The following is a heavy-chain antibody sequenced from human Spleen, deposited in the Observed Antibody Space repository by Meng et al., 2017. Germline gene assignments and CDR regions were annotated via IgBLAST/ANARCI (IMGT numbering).Heavy chain of an antibody. J-gene: IGHJ4*02. CDR3: ARDYGGDSGGY. D-gene: IGHD4-23*01. V-gene: IGHV3-21*01. Sequence: GGSLRLSCEASGFNFNNYAMSWVRQAPGKGLEWVSGISGSGVFPHYAASVKGRFTIPRDNAKNSLYLQMNSLRAEDTAVYYCARDYGGDSGGYWGQGTLVTVSS. CDR2: ISGSGVFP. CDR1: GFNFNNYA.